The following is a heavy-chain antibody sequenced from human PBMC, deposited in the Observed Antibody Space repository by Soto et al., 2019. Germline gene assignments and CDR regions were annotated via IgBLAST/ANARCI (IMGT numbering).Heavy chain of an antibody. Sequence: ASVKVSCKTSGYSFTKYGLHWVRQAPGQRLEWMGWINPGNGNTKYSQKFQGRVTITRDTSATTAYMELSSLRSEDSAVFYCARTDCSSTSCYNYYYGMDVWGQGTTVTVSS. CDR3: ARTDCSSTSCYNYYYGMDV. J-gene: IGHJ6*02. CDR1: GYSFTKYG. V-gene: IGHV1-3*01. CDR2: INPGNGNT. D-gene: IGHD2-2*01.